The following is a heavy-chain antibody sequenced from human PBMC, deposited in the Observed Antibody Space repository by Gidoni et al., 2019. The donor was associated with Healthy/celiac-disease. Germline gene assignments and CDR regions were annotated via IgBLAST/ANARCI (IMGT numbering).Heavy chain of an antibody. CDR3: ARATSPSTSCLLRCAFDI. Sequence: EVQLVESGGGLFKPGGSLRLSCAASGFTFSSYSMNWVRQAPGKGLEWVSSISSSSSYIYYADSVKGRFTISRDNAKNSLYLQMNSLRAEDTAVYYCARATSPSTSCLLRCAFDIWGQGTMVTVSS. V-gene: IGHV3-21*01. D-gene: IGHD2-2*01. CDR2: ISSSSSYI. CDR1: GFTFSSYS. J-gene: IGHJ3*02.